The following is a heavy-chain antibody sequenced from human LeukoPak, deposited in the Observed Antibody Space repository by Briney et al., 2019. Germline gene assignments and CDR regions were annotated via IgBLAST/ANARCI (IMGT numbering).Heavy chain of an antibody. V-gene: IGHV5-51*01. J-gene: IGHJ6*03. CDR3: ARLPYYYDSTPRHSYMDV. CDR1: GYSFTSYW. D-gene: IGHD3-22*01. CDR2: IYPGDSDT. Sequence: GESLKISCKGSGYSFTSYWIGWVRQMPGKGLEWMGIIYPGDSDTRYSPSFQGQVTISADKSISTAYLQWSSLKASDTAMYYCARLPYYYDSTPRHSYMDVWGKGTTVTVSS.